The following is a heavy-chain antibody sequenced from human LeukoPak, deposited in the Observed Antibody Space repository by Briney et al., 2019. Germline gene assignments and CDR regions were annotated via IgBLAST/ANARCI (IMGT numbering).Heavy chain of an antibody. CDR1: GYTFTSYY. J-gene: IGHJ4*02. D-gene: IGHD2-15*01. Sequence: ASVKVSCKASGYTFTSYYMHWVRQAPGQGHEWMGIINPSGSSTKYAQKFQGRVTMTTDTSTSTVYMYLSSLRSEDTAVYYCARVRVDDVVGGYCSGNSCPAPLGYWGQGTLVTVSS. CDR3: ARVRVDDVVGGYCSGNSCPAPLGY. V-gene: IGHV1-46*01. CDR2: INPSGSST.